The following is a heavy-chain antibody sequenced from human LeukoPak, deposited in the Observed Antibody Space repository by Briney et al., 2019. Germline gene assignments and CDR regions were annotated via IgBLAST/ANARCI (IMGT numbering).Heavy chain of an antibody. J-gene: IGHJ4*02. CDR3: AKDTIAAAGTWFDY. V-gene: IGHV3-23*01. CDR1: ESTFSSYA. Sequence: GGSLRLSCAASESTFSSYAMSWVRQAPGKGLEWVSAISGSGGSTYYADSVKGRFTISRDNSKNTLYLQMNSLRAEDTAVYYCAKDTIAAAGTWFDYWGQGTLVTVSS. CDR2: ISGSGGST. D-gene: IGHD6-13*01.